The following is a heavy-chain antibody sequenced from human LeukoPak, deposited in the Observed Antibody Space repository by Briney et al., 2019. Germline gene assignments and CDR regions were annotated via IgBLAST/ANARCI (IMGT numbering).Heavy chain of an antibody. D-gene: IGHD7-27*01. CDR1: GGSISSYY. CDR3: ARGKLGMEAFDI. CDR2: IYYSGST. Sequence: SETLSLTCTVSGGSISSYYWSWIRQPPGKGLEWIGYIYYSGSTNYNPSRKSRVTISVDTSKNQFSLKLSSVTAADTAVYYCARGKLGMEAFDIWGQGTMVTVSS. J-gene: IGHJ3*02. V-gene: IGHV4-59*01.